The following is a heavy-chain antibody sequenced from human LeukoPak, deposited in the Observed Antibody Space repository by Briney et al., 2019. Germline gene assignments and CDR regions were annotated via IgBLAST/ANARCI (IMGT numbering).Heavy chain of an antibody. V-gene: IGHV3-23*01. CDR1: GFTFSSYA. CDR3: AASGYSYGRYYFDY. D-gene: IGHD5-18*01. Sequence: GGSLRLSCAASGFTFSSYAMSWVRQAPGKGLEWVSAISGSGGGTYYADSVKGRFTISRDNSKNTLYLQMNSLRAEDTAVYYCAASGYSYGRYYFDYWGQGTLVTVSS. J-gene: IGHJ4*02. CDR2: ISGSGGGT.